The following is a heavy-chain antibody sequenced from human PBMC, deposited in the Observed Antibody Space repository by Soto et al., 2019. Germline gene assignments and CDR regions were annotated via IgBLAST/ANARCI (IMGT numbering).Heavy chain of an antibody. D-gene: IGHD2-15*01. J-gene: IGHJ5*02. V-gene: IGHV1-69*01. Sequence: QVQLVQSGAEVKKPGSSVKVSCKASGGTFSSYAISWVRQAPGQGLEWMGGIIPIFGTANYAQKFQGRVTITADESTSTAYMELSSLRSEDTAVYYCAGGYCSGCSCSQLVFWFDPWGQGTLVTVSS. CDR3: AGGYCSGCSCSQLVFWFDP. CDR2: IIPIFGTA. CDR1: GGTFSSYA.